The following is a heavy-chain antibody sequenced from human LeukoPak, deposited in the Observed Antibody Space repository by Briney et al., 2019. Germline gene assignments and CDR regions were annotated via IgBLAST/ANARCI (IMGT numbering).Heavy chain of an antibody. CDR2: ISAYNGNT. Sequence: ASVKVSCKASGYTFTSYGISWVRQAPGQGLEWMGWISAYNGNTNYAQKLQGRVTMTADTSTSTAYMELRSLRSDDTAVYYCARVDYSNVIFDYWGQGTLVTVSS. CDR3: ARVDYSNVIFDY. D-gene: IGHD4-11*01. V-gene: IGHV1-18*01. CDR1: GYTFTSYG. J-gene: IGHJ4*02.